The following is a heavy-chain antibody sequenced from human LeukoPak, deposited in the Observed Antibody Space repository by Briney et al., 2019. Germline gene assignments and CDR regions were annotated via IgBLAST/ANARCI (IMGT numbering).Heavy chain of an antibody. CDR3: ARDRYYYDSSGYLLFDY. D-gene: IGHD3-22*01. J-gene: IGHJ4*02. CDR1: GYSITSGYC. Sequence: SETLSLTCTVSGYSITSGYCWGWIRQAPGKGLAWIGSLYYRGSTYYNPSLESRVTILVDTSKNQFSLKLSAVTAADTAVYYCARDRYYYDSSGYLLFDYWGQGTLVTVSS. V-gene: IGHV4-38-2*02. CDR2: LYYRGST.